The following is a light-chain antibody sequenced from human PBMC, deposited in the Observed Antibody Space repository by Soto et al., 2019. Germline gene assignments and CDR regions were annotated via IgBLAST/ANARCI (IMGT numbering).Light chain of an antibody. V-gene: IGLV2-11*01. Sequence: QSALTQPRSVSGSPGQSVSISCTGSSSDVGDYNYVSWYQQRPDKAPQLMIYDVSKRPSGVPDRFSGSKSGNTASLTISGLQAEDEADYYCCSYAGSNTLYVFGTGTKLTVL. J-gene: IGLJ1*01. CDR3: CSYAGSNTLYV. CDR1: SSDVGDYNY. CDR2: DVS.